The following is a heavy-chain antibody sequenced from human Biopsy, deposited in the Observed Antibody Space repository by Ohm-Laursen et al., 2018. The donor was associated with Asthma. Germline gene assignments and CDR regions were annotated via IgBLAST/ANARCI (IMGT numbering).Heavy chain of an antibody. V-gene: IGHV3-30*18. CDR2: RSFDGSNK. CDR3: AKDVFPGWELRRGPDS. D-gene: IGHD1-26*01. Sequence: SLRLSCAASGSTFGNYVMHWARKAPRKGVDGGGVRSFDGSNKNYTDSVKGRFTISRDNSRNTLHLQMNSLRAEDTAVYYCAKDVFPGWELRRGPDSWGQGTLVTVSS. J-gene: IGHJ4*02. CDR1: GSTFGNYV.